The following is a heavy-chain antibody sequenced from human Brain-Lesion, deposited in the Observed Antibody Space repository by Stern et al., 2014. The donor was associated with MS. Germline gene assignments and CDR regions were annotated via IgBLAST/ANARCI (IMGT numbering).Heavy chain of an antibody. J-gene: IGHJ5*01. V-gene: IGHV3-74*02. CDR1: GFTFSNYW. D-gene: IGHD3-10*01. Sequence: VQLVESGGGLVQTGGSLRLSCAASGFTFSNYWMHWGRQAQGKGLVWVSRVNNDGRRTSYADSVKGRFTMSRDNAKNTLYLQMNSLRVEDTAIYYCARGERWFDSWGQGTLVTVSS. CDR3: ARGERWFDS. CDR2: VNNDGRRT.